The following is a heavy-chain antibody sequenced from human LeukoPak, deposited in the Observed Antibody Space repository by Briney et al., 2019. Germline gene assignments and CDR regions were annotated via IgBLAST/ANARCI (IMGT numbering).Heavy chain of an antibody. D-gene: IGHD6-19*01. CDR2: IWYDGSNK. J-gene: IGHJ4*02. Sequence: GGSLRLSCAASGFTFSSYGMHWVRLARGKGLEWVAVIWYDGSNKYYADSVKGRFTISRDNSKNTLYLQMNSLRAEDTAVYYCAHIGVADKAYWGQETLVTVSS. CDR3: AHIGVADKAY. V-gene: IGHV3-33*01. CDR1: GFTFSSYG.